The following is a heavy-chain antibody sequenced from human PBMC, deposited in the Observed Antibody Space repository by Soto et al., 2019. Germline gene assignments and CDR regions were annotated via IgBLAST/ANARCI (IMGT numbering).Heavy chain of an antibody. CDR3: AKDGPDIVVVVAAIGAFDI. J-gene: IGHJ3*02. D-gene: IGHD2-15*01. CDR1: GFTFSSYA. CDR2: ISGSGGST. V-gene: IGHV3-23*01. Sequence: GSLRLSCAASGFTFSSYAMSWVRQAPGKGLEWVSAISGSGGSTYYADSVKGRFTISRDNSKNTLYLQMNSLRAEDTAVYYCAKDGPDIVVVVAAIGAFDIWGQGTMVTVSS.